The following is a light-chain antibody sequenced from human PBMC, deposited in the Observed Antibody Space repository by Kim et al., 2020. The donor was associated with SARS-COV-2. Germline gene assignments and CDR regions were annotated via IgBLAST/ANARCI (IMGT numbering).Light chain of an antibody. CDR2: GAS. Sequence: VSPGERATLSCRASQSISSNLAWYQQKPGQAPRLLIYGASTRATGIPARFSGSGSGTEFTLTISSLQSEDFAVYYCQQYNNWPPWTFGQGTKLEI. V-gene: IGKV3-15*01. CDR1: QSISSN. J-gene: IGKJ1*01. CDR3: QQYNNWPPWT.